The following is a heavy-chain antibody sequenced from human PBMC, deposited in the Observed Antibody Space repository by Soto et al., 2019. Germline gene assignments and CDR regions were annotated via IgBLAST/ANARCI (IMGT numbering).Heavy chain of an antibody. CDR1: GGRLRGHY. V-gene: IGHV4-34*01. J-gene: IGHJ4*02. CDR3: ARAAVKLGATLFDS. CDR2: INHSGFN. D-gene: IGHD1-26*01. Sequence: EILPITCALAGGRLRGHYWGWIRQSPEKGLEWIGEINHSGFNNYNPTLKSRVTISGDASKNQFSLRLSSMTAADSAVYFSARAAVKLGATLFDSWGQGTLVTVSS.